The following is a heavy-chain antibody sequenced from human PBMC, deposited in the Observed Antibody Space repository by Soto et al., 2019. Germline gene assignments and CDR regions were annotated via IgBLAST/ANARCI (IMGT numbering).Heavy chain of an antibody. CDR3: ARRLRPLAYGMDV. D-gene: IGHD5-12*01. V-gene: IGHV4-34*01. CDR1: GGSFSGYY. Sequence: PETLSLTCAVYGGSFSGYYWSWIRQPPGKGLEWIREINHSGSTNYNPSLKSRVTISVDTSKNQFSLKLSSVTAADTAVYYCARRLRPLAYGMDVWGQGTTVTVSS. CDR2: INHSGST. J-gene: IGHJ6*02.